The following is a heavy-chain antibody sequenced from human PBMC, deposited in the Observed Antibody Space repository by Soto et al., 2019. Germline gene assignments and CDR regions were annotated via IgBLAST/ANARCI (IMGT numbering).Heavy chain of an antibody. V-gene: IGHV1-69*01. CDR2: IIPIFGTA. CDR1: GGTFSSYA. CDR3: ARVRVGIVVVGGAFDP. Sequence: QVQLVQSGAEVKKPGSSVKVSCKASGGTFSSYAISWVRQAPGQGLEWMGGIIPIFGTANYAQKFQGRVTNTADESTSRAYMELSSLRSEDTAVYYCARVRVGIVVVGGAFDPWGQGTLVTVSS. D-gene: IGHD2-2*01. J-gene: IGHJ5*02.